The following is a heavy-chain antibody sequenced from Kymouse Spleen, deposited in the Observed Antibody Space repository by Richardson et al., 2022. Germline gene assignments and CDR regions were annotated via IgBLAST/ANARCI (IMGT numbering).Heavy chain of an antibody. V-gene: IGHV3-30*18. J-gene: IGHJ6*02. CDR2: ISYDGSNK. CDR3: ARHSSPYYYYGMDV. CDR1: GFTFSSYG. D-gene: IGHD6-13*01,IGHD6-25*01,IGHD6-6*01. Sequence: QVQLVESGGGVVQPGRSLRLSCAASGFTFSSYGMHWVRQAPGKGLEWVAVISYDGSNKYYADSVKGRFTISRDNSKNTLYLQMNSLRAEDTAVYYCARHSSPYYYYGMDVWGQGTTVTVSS.